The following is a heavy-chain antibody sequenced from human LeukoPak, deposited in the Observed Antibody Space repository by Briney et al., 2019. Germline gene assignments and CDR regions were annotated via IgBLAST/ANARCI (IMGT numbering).Heavy chain of an antibody. V-gene: IGHV3-23*01. CDR3: AKRHCSGGSCFSGVDY. D-gene: IGHD2-15*01. J-gene: IGHJ4*02. Sequence: GGSLRLSCAASGFTFSTYAMSWVRQAPGKGLEWVPLISPAGGSIYYADSVKGRFTISRDNSENTLYLQMSSLRTEDTAVYYCAKRHCSGGSCFSGVDYWGQGTLVTVSS. CDR2: ISPAGGSI. CDR1: GFTFSTYA.